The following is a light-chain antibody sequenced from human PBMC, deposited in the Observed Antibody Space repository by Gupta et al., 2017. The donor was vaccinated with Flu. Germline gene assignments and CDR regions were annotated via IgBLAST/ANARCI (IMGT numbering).Light chain of an antibody. CDR1: QGISTY. J-gene: IGKJ2*01. CDR2: AAS. Sequence: DIQLTQSPSFLSASVGDRVTITCRASQGISTYLAWYQQKPGKAPNLLIYAASTLQSGVPSRFSGSGSGTEFTLTISSLQPEDFATYYCQHLNSYPPNTFGQGTKLEIK. V-gene: IGKV1-9*01. CDR3: QHLNSYPPNT.